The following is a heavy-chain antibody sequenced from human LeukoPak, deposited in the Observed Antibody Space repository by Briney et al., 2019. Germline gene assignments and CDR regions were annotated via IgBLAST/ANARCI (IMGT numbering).Heavy chain of an antibody. D-gene: IGHD1-26*01. J-gene: IGHJ4*02. CDR1: GGSFSGFY. CDR2: INHSGST. CDR3: LRQIRYKRELLRYYFDY. V-gene: IGHV4-34*01. Sequence: PSETLSLTCAVYGGSFSGFYWSWIRQPPGKGLEWIGEINHSGSTNYNPSLKSRVTISIDTSKNQFSLKLSSVTAADTAVYYCLRQIRYKRELLRYYFDYWGQGTLVTVSS.